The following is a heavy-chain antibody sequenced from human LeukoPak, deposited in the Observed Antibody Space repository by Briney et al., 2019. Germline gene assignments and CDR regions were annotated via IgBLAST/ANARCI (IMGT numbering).Heavy chain of an antibody. CDR3: ARGYYDSSGITDY. J-gene: IGHJ4*02. Sequence: PGGSLRLSCAASGFTFDNYAMGWVRQPPGKGLEWVSSISSSSSYIYYADSVKGRFTISRDNAKNSLYLQMNSLRAEDTAVYYCARGYYDSSGITDYWGQGTLVTVSS. CDR2: ISSSSSYI. V-gene: IGHV3-21*01. D-gene: IGHD3-22*01. CDR1: GFTFDNYA.